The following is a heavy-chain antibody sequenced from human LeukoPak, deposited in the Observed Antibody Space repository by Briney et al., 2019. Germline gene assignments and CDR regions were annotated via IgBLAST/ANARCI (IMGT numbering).Heavy chain of an antibody. CDR2: IYYSGST. J-gene: IGHJ5*02. D-gene: IGHD3-22*01. Sequence: SETLSLTCTVSGYSITSSNRWGWIRQPPGKGLEWIGYIYYSGSTYYNPSLKSRVTMSVDTSKHQFSLKLSSVTAVDTAVYYCNYYDSSVGWFDPWGQGTLVTVSS. V-gene: IGHV4-28*01. CDR3: NYYDSSVGWFDP. CDR1: GYSITSSNR.